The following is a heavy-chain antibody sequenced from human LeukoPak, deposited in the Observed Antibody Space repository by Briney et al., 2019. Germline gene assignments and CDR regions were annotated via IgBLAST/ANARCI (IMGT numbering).Heavy chain of an antibody. D-gene: IGHD3-22*01. CDR2: INPNSGGT. Sequence: ASVKVSCKASGYTFTSYYMHWVRQAPGQGLELMGRINPNSGGTNYAQKFQGRVTMTRDTSISTAYMELSRLRSDDTAVYYCASNYYDSSGYYHTFDYWGQGTLVTVSS. J-gene: IGHJ4*02. CDR1: GYTFTSYY. V-gene: IGHV1-2*06. CDR3: ASNYYDSSGYYHTFDY.